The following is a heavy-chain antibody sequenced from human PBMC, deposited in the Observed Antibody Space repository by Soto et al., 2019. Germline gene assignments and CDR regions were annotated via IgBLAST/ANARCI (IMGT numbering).Heavy chain of an antibody. CDR1: GGTFSSYA. D-gene: IGHD5-12*01. V-gene: IGHV1-69*13. J-gene: IGHJ3*02. Sequence: GASVKVSCKASGGTFSSYAISWVRQAPGQGLEWMGGIIPIFGTANYAQKFQGRVTITADESTSTAYMGLSGLRSEDTAVYYCARPRLDGYNYAFDIWGQGTMVTVSS. CDR3: ARPRLDGYNYAFDI. CDR2: IIPIFGTA.